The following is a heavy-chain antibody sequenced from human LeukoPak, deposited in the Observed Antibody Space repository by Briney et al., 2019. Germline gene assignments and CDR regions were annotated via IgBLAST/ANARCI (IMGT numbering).Heavy chain of an antibody. V-gene: IGHV1-46*01. J-gene: IGHJ5*02. D-gene: IGHD6-13*01. CDR2: INPSGGST. Sequence: ASVKVSCKASGYTFTSYYMHWVRQAPGQGLGWMGIINPSGGSTSYAQKFQGRVTMTRDTSTSTVYMELSSLRSEDTAVYYCARELGERGIAAAGDEPFDPWGQGTLVTVSS. CDR1: GYTFTSYY. CDR3: ARELGERGIAAAGDEPFDP.